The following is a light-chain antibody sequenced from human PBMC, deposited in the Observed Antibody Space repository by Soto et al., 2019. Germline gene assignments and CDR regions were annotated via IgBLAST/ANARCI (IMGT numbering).Light chain of an antibody. CDR2: DAS. Sequence: EKVMTQSPATLSVSPGERATLSCRASQSVSRNVAWYQQKPGQAPRLLIYDASTRATGIPARFSGSGSGADFTLTINSLHSEDFAVYYCQQYKSWPTFGKGTKV. J-gene: IGKJ1*01. V-gene: IGKV3-15*01. CDR3: QQYKSWPT. CDR1: QSVSRN.